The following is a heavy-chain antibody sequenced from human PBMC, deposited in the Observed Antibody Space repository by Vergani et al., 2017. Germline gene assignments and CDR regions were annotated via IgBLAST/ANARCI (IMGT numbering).Heavy chain of an antibody. CDR3: ARPRAPGDCSSTSCYGGNDAFDI. J-gene: IGHJ3*02. D-gene: IGHD2-2*01. CDR2: INPNSGGT. Sequence: QVQLVQSGAEVKKPGASVKVSCKASGYTFTGYYMHWVRQAPGQGLEWMGWINPNSGGTNYAQKFQGRVTMTRDTSISTAYMELSRLRSDDTAVYYWARPRAPGDCSSTSCYGGNDAFDIWGQGTMVTVSS. V-gene: IGHV1-2*02. CDR1: GYTFTGYY.